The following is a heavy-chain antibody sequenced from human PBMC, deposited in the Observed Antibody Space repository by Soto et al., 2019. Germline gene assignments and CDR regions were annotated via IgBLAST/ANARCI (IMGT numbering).Heavy chain of an antibody. CDR2: IYWDDDK. D-gene: IGHD3-16*01. CDR3: AHSLYDYVWGTNWFDP. V-gene: IGHV2-5*02. CDR1: GFSLSTSGVG. J-gene: IGHJ5*02. Sequence: QITLKESGPTLVKPTQTLTLTCTFSGFSLSTSGVGVGWIRHPPGKALEWLALIYWDDDKRYSPSLKSRLTLTKDTSNNQAVLTMSNMDPVDTATYYCAHSLYDYVWGTNWFDPWGQGTLVTVSS.